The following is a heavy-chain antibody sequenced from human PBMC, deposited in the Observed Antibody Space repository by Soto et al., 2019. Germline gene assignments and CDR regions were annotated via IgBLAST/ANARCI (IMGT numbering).Heavy chain of an antibody. J-gene: IGHJ4*02. V-gene: IGHV1-3*01. CDR1: GYTFTNYG. CDR3: ERDGAVAGDLNFDS. Sequence: QVQLVQSGAEVKKPGASVKVSCKASGYTFTNYGLHWVRQAPGQRLEWMGGINAGNGNTKYSQKFQGRVTITRNTSGSRAYMELTSLRSEDTAVYYCERDGAVAGDLNFDSWGQGNLVTVSS. D-gene: IGHD6-19*01. CDR2: INAGNGNT.